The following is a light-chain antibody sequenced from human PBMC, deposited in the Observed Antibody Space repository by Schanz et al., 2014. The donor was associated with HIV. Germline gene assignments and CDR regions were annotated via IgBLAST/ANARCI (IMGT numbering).Light chain of an antibody. CDR2: DAS. CDR3: QQYATSPNT. V-gene: IGKV3-20*01. J-gene: IGKJ5*01. Sequence: EIVLTQSPGTLSLSPGERATLSCRASQSVSNNYLAWYQQKHGQAPRLLMYDASSRATGIPDRFSGSGSGTDFTLTISRLEPEDFAVYYCQQYATSPNTFGQGTRLEIK. CDR1: QSVSNNY.